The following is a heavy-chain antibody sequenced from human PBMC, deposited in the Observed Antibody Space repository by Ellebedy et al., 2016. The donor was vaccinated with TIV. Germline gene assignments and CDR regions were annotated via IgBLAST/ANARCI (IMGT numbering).Heavy chain of an antibody. CDR2: ISHEGENK. D-gene: IGHD2-2*01. V-gene: IGHV3-30*03. Sequence: GESLKISXAASGFTFSNYGMHWVRQAPGKGLEWVALISHEGENKYYADSVKGRFTISRDNSKNTLYLQMSSLRAEDTALYYCAREGRDCSGTSCYLWGVGDTFDIWGQGTMVTVSS. CDR3: AREGRDCSGTSCYLWGVGDTFDI. J-gene: IGHJ3*02. CDR1: GFTFSNYG.